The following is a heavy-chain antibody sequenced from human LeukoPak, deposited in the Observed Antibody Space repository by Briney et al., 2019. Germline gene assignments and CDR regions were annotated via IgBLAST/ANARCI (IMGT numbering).Heavy chain of an antibody. CDR3: ASEAYCGGDCYSGRY. J-gene: IGHJ4*02. CDR1: GGTFSSYA. CDR2: IIPILGIA. Sequence: SVKVSCKASGGTFSSYAISWVRQAPGQGLEWMGRIIPILGIANYAQKFQGRVTIAADKSTSTAYMELSSLRSEDTAVYYCASEAYCGGDCYSGRYWGQGTLVTVSS. V-gene: IGHV1-69*04. D-gene: IGHD2-21*02.